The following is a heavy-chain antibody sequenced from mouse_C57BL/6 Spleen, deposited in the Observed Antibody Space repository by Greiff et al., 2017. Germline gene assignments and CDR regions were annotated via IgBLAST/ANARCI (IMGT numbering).Heavy chain of an antibody. V-gene: IGHV1-80*01. Sequence: VQLVESGAELVKPGASVKISCKASGYAFSSYWMNWVKQRPGKGLEWIGQIYPGDGDTNYNGKFKGKATLTADKSSSTAYMQLSSLTSEDSAVYFCARGGDYDDGLYFDYWGQGTTLTVSS. CDR3: ARGGDYDDGLYFDY. J-gene: IGHJ2*01. CDR2: IYPGDGDT. D-gene: IGHD2-4*01. CDR1: GYAFSSYW.